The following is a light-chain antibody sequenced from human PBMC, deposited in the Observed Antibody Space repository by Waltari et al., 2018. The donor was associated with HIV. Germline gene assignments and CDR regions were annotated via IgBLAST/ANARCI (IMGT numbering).Light chain of an antibody. CDR2: EVR. CDR1: SSDFWSYNL. J-gene: IGLJ3*02. Sequence: QSALPQPASVPGSPGQSINISCPGTSSDFWSYNLVSWYQQTPGKAPKRMIYEVRQWPLGVSNRCSGSKSGYTAALPLSGLQADDEADFYCCSYAGSSTFWVFGGGTNLTVL. CDR3: CSYAGSSTFWV. V-gene: IGLV2-23*02.